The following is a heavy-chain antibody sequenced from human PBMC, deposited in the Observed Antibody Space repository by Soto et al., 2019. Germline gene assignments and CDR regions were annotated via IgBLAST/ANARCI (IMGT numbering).Heavy chain of an antibody. Sequence: QVQLQQWGAGLLKPSETLSLTCAVYGGSFSGYYWSWIRQPPGKGLEWIGEINHSGSTNYNPSLKVRDTISVNMSKNQFALKRSSVTAADTAVYYSASGGRHQLIPTPISYNIDYCGQGTLVTDSS. V-gene: IGHV4-34*01. J-gene: IGHJ4*02. D-gene: IGHD6-13*01. CDR2: INHSGST. CDR3: ASGGRHQLIPTPISYNIDY. CDR1: GGSFSGYY.